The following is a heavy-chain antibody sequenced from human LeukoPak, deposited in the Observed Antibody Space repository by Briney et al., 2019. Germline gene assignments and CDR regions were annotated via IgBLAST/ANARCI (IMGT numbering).Heavy chain of an antibody. J-gene: IGHJ4*02. CDR3: ARHFTGDYAYYFDY. CDR2: IYYSGST. Sequence: SETLSLTCTVSGGSISSSTYYWGWIRQPPGKGLEWIGSIYYSGSTYYNPSLKSRVTISVDTSKNHFSLILSSVTAADTAVYYCARHFTGDYAYYFDYWGQGTLVTVSS. D-gene: IGHD4-17*01. V-gene: IGHV4-39*01. CDR1: GGSISSSTYY.